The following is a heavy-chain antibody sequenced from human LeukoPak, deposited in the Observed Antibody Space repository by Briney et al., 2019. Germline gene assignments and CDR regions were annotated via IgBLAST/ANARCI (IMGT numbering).Heavy chain of an antibody. D-gene: IGHD6-13*01. CDR3: ARESSSSSFGYYYYGMDV. Sequence: GGSLRLSCAASGFTFSSYTMHWVRQAPGKGLEWVAVISNDGNNKYYADSVKGRFTISRDNSKNTLDLQMNSLRVEDTALYYCARESSSSSFGYYYYGMDVWGQGTTVTVSS. V-gene: IGHV3-30*04. J-gene: IGHJ6*02. CDR2: ISNDGNNK. CDR1: GFTFSSYT.